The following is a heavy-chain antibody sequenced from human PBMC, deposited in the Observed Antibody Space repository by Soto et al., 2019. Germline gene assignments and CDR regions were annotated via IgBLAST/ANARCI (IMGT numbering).Heavy chain of an antibody. V-gene: IGHV1-2*04. CDR3: ARCGRVYCSSTSCQPHFDY. J-gene: IGHJ4*02. D-gene: IGHD2-2*01. CDR1: GYTFTGYY. Sequence: GASVKVSCKASGYTFTGYYMHWVRQAPGQGLEWMGWINPNSGGTNYAQKFQGWVTMTRDTSISTAYMELSRLRSDDTAVYYCARCGRVYCSSTSCQPHFDYWGQGTLVTVSS. CDR2: INPNSGGT.